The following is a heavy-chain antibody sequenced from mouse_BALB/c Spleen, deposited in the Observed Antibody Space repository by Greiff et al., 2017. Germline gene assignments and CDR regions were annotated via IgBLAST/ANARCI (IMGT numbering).Heavy chain of an antibody. V-gene: IGHV1S126*01. CDR1: GYSFTSYW. CDR3: ARGVEGYAMDY. CDR2: IDPSDSET. Sequence: QVKLKQSGPQLVRPGASVKISCKASGYSFTSYWMHWVKQRPGQGLEWIGMIDPSDSETRLNQKFKDKATLTVDKSSSTAYMQLSSPTSEDSAVYYCARGVEGYAMDYWGQGTSVTVSS. J-gene: IGHJ4*01.